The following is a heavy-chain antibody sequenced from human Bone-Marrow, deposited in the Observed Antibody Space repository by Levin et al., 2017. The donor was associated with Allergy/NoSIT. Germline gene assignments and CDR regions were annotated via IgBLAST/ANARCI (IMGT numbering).Heavy chain of an antibody. CDR1: GGSFSGYY. CDR3: ARGQRPYSSSSPFDY. CDR2: INHSGST. J-gene: IGHJ4*02. D-gene: IGHD6-13*01. V-gene: IGHV4-34*01. Sequence: PSETLSLTCAVYGGSFSGYYWSWIRQPPGKGLEWIGEINHSGSTNYNPSLKSRVTISVDTSKNQFSLKLSSVTAADTAVYYCARGQRPYSSSSPFDYWGQGTLVTVSS.